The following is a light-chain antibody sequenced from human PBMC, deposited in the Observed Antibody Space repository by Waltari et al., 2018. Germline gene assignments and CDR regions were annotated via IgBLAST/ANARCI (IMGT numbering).Light chain of an antibody. Sequence: QSALTQPPSASGSPGQSVTISCTGTSSDVGGYNFVSWYQQPPAQAPKLIIYEVPARPSGVPDRFTGSKSGDTASLTVSGLQADDEADYYCSSYTTSNTYVFGTGTKVTVL. CDR3: SSYTTSNTYV. V-gene: IGLV2-8*01. CDR1: SSDVGGYNF. J-gene: IGLJ1*01. CDR2: EVP.